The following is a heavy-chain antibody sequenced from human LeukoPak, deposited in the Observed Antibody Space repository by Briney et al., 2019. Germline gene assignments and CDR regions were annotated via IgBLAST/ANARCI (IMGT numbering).Heavy chain of an antibody. CDR1: GYSFTTSW. J-gene: IGHJ4*02. CDR2: IYPSDSDT. D-gene: IGHD3-10*01. Sequence: GESLKISCKGSGYSFTTSWIGWVRQMPGKGLEWMGIIYPSDSDTRYSPSFQGQVTISADKSISTAYLQWSSLKASDTAMYYCARSTMVRGVISLFDYWGQGTLVTVSS. V-gene: IGHV5-51*01. CDR3: ARSTMVRGVISLFDY.